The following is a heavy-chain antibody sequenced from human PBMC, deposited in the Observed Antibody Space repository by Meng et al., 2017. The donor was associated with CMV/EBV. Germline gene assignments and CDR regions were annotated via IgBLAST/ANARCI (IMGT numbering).Heavy chain of an antibody. CDR2: IYYSGST. V-gene: IGHV4-61*01. Sequence: LRPSGPVPGCSASSGSYNGCWIRQPPGKGLEWIGCIYYSGSTNYTPSLKSRVTISVDTSKNQFSLKLSSVTAADTAVYYCARDKGLAGDYYYYGMDVWGQGTTVTVSS. CDR3: ARDKGLAGDYYYYGMDV. J-gene: IGHJ6*02. D-gene: IGHD3-3*02. CDR1: GCSASSGSYN.